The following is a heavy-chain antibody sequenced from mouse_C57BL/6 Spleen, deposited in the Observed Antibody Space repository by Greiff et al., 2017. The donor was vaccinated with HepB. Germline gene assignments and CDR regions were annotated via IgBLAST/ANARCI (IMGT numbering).Heavy chain of an antibody. V-gene: IGHV1-55*01. CDR2: IYPGSGST. D-gene: IGHD2-1*01. J-gene: IGHJ4*01. Sequence: VKLQQPGAELVKPGASVKMSCKASGYNFTSYWITWVKQRPGQGLEWIGDIYPGSGSTNYNEKFKSKATLTVDTSSSTAYMQLSSLTSEDSAVYYCASIYYYAMDYWGQGTSDTVSS. CDR1: GYNFTSYW. CDR3: ASIYYYAMDY.